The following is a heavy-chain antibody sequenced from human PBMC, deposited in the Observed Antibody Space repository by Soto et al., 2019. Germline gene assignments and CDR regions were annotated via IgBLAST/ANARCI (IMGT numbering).Heavy chain of an antibody. CDR1: GYNFAGYW. CDR3: ARGGVSTRTFDY. J-gene: IGHJ4*02. V-gene: IGHV5-51*01. CDR2: IYPSDSDT. Sequence: PGESLKISCKGSGYNFAGYWIAWVRQMPGKGLELMGSIYPSDSDTRYRPSFQGQVTISADKSISSAYLQWSCLRASDTAMYYCARGGVSTRTFDYWGQGTPVTVSS. D-gene: IGHD3-3*01.